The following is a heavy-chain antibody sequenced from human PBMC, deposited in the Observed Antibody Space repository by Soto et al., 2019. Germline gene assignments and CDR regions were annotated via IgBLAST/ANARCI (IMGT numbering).Heavy chain of an antibody. CDR3: ARDKHYYDSSGYWGAVFDI. V-gene: IGHV3-21*06. Sequence: SGEGSGGTVTRYSRNWVRQNTGKGLEWVSSISSTTNYIYYGDSMKGRFTISRDNAKNSLYLEMNSLRAEDTAVYYCARDKHYYDSSGYWGAVFDIWGQGTMVTGFS. D-gene: IGHD3-22*01. CDR1: GGTVTRYS. J-gene: IGHJ3*02. CDR2: ISSTTNYI.